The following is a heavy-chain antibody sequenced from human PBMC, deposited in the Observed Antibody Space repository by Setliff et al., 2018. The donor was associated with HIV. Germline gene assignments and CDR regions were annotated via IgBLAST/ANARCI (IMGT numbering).Heavy chain of an antibody. V-gene: IGHV4-61*02. J-gene: IGHJ6*03. Sequence: SETLSLTCTASGGSISSGSYYWSWIRKPAGKGLEWIGRIWTSGSTNYNPSLKSRVTISVDTSKNQFSMKLSSVTAADTAVYYCARDRSSGRGYYYDYYMDVWGKGTTVTVS. CDR3: ARDRSSGRGYYYDYYMDV. D-gene: IGHD6-19*01. CDR1: GGSISSGSYY. CDR2: IWTSGST.